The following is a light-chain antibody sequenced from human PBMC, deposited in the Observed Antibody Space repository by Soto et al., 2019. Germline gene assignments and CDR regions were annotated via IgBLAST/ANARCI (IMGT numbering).Light chain of an antibody. CDR1: QSVSSSY. Sequence: EFVLTPSPGTLSLSPVERATLSCRASQSVSSSYLAWYQQRPGQAPRLLIYGASNRATGIPDRFSGSGSGTDFTLTISRLEPEDFAVYFCQQYGNSPLTFGGGTKVDVK. V-gene: IGKV3-20*01. CDR3: QQYGNSPLT. CDR2: GAS. J-gene: IGKJ4*01.